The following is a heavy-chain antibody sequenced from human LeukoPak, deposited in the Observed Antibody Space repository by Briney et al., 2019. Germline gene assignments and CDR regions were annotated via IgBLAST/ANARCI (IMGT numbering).Heavy chain of an antibody. CDR3: ARDYGGNSGYYYYGMDV. CDR1: GFTFSSYD. Sequence: GGSLRLSCAASGFTFSSYDMHWVRQATGKGLEWVSAIGTAGDTYYPRSVKGRFTISRENAKNSLYLQMNSLRAEDTAVYYCARDYGGNSGYYYYGMDVWGQGTTVTVSS. J-gene: IGHJ6*02. D-gene: IGHD4-23*01. CDR2: IGTAGDT. V-gene: IGHV3-13*01.